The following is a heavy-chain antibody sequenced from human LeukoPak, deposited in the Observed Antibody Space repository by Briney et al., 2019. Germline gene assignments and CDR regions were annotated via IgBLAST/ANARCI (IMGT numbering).Heavy chain of an antibody. CDR3: ATRDY. CDR1: GGSFSGYY. Sequence: PSETLSLTCAVYGGSFSGYYWSWIRQPPGKGLEWIGEINHSGSTNYDPSLKSRVTISVDTSKNQFSLKLSSVTAADTALYYCATRDYWGQGTLVTVSS. J-gene: IGHJ4*02. V-gene: IGHV4-34*01. CDR2: INHSGST.